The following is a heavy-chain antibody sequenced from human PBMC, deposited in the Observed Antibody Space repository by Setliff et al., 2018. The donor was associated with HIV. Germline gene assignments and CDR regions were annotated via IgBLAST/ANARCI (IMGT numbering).Heavy chain of an antibody. Sequence: GGSLRLSCAASGFTFSSFAVSWVRQAPGKGLEWVAVISYDGSNRYYADSVKGRFTISRDNSKNTLYLQMNSLRAEDTAVYYCARQMATSYYFDYWGQGTLVTVSS. CDR2: ISYDGSNR. CDR1: GFTFSSFA. CDR3: ARQMATSYYFDY. V-gene: IGHV3-30*03. D-gene: IGHD5-12*01. J-gene: IGHJ4*02.